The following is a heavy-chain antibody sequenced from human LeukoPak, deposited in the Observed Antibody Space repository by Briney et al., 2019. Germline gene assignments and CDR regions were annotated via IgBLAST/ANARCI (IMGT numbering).Heavy chain of an antibody. CDR2: ISSSGGTI. CDR3: ATGPSGYFFNY. Sequence: PGGSLRLSCAASGFTFSDYYMTWIRQAPGQGPEWISYISSSGGTIFYADSVKGRFTISRDNAKNSVYLQMNSLRAEDTAVYYCATGPSGYFFNYWGQGTLVTVSS. J-gene: IGHJ4*02. D-gene: IGHD2-8*02. V-gene: IGHV3-11*04. CDR1: GFTFSDYY.